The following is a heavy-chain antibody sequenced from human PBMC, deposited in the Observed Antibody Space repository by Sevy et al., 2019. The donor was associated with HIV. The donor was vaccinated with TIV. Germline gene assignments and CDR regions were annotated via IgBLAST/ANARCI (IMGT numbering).Heavy chain of an antibody. CDR3: ASPGGYGYGSLLDY. Sequence: ASVKVSCKASGHTFTDYFIHWVRQAPGQGLEWMGWINPNSGDTKYAPKFQGRVTVTRDTSISTAYMELSRLRSDDTAVYYCASPGGYGYGSLLDYWGQGTLVTVSS. D-gene: IGHD5-18*01. J-gene: IGHJ4*02. CDR2: INPNSGDT. V-gene: IGHV1-2*02. CDR1: GHTFTDYF.